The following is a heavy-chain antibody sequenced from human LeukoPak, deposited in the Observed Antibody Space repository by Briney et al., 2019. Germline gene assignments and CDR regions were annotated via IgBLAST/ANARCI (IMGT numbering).Heavy chain of an antibody. J-gene: IGHJ5*02. V-gene: IGHV4-39*06. CDR3: ARFGRKMTAVKRGPNWFDP. CDR2: IYYSGGT. CDR1: GGSISSSSYY. Sequence: SETLSLTCTVSGGSISSSSYYWGWIRQPPGKGLEWIGSIYYSGGTYYNPSLKSRVTISVDTSKNQFPLKLSSVTAADTAVYYCARFGRKMTAVKRGPNWFDPWGQGTLVAVSS. D-gene: IGHD4-17*01.